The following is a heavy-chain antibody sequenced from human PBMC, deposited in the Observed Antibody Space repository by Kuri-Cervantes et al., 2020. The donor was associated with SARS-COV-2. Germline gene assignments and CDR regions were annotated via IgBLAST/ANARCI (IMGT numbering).Heavy chain of an antibody. D-gene: IGHD4-17*01. V-gene: IGHV1-46*01. CDR3: ATGTFTVTPDY. J-gene: IGHJ4*02. CDR1: GYTFTSYY. Sequence: ASVKVSCKASGYTFTSYYMHWVRQAPGQGLEWMGIINPSGGSTSYAQKFQGRVTTTRDTSTSTVYMELSSLRSEDTAVYYCATGTFTVTPDYWGQGTLVTVSS. CDR2: INPSGGST.